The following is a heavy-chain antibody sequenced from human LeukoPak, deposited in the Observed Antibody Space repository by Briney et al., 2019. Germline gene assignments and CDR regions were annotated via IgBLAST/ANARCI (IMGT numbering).Heavy chain of an antibody. Sequence: SETLSLTCAVYAGSFSGYYWSWIRQPPGKGLEWIGEINHSGSTNYNPSLKSRVTISVDTSKNQFSLKLSSVTAADTAVYYCARGWRITMVRGVIPNRYFDYWGQGTLVTVSS. CDR3: ARGWRITMVRGVIPNRYFDY. J-gene: IGHJ4*02. D-gene: IGHD3-10*01. V-gene: IGHV4-34*01. CDR2: INHSGST. CDR1: AGSFSGYY.